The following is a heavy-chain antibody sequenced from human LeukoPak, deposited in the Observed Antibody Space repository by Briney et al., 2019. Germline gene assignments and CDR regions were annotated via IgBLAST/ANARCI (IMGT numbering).Heavy chain of an antibody. D-gene: IGHD2-21*01. J-gene: IGHJ6*03. CDR3: ARAVEVYYYYYMDV. V-gene: IGHV2-70*11. CDR2: IDWDDDK. Sequence: SGPTLVNPTQTLTLTCTLSGFPLSTSGMCVSWIRQPPGKALEWLARIDWDDDKYYSTSLKTRLTISKDTSKNQVVLTMTNMDPVDTATYYCARAVEVYYYYYMDVWGKGTTVTVSS. CDR1: GFPLSTSGMC.